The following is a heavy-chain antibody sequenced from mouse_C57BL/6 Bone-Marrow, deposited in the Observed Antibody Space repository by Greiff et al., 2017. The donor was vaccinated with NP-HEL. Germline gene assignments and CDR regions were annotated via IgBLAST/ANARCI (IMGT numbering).Heavy chain of an antibody. D-gene: IGHD1-1*01. CDR3: AGKAYYGRSYEFAY. CDR1: GYTFTTYW. Sequence: QVQLQQSGAELVKPGASVKLSCKASGYTFTTYWMQWVKQRPGQGLEWIGAIDPSDSYTNYNHKFKGKATLTVDTSSSTANMQLSSLTSEDSAVYYCAGKAYYGRSYEFAYWGQGTLVTVSA. J-gene: IGHJ3*01. CDR2: IDPSDSYT. V-gene: IGHV1-50*01.